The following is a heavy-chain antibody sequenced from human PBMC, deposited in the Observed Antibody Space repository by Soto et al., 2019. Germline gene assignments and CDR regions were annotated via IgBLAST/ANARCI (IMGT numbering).Heavy chain of an antibody. CDR3: ATRRAAYLGDPPGVAFDI. CDR1: GGTFSSYA. CDR2: IIPIFGTA. J-gene: IGHJ3*02. V-gene: IGHV1-69*01. Sequence: QVQLVQSGAEVKKPGSSVKVSCKASGGTFSSYAISWVRQAPGQGLEWMGGIIPIFGTANYAQKFQGRVTITADESTSTAYMGLSSLRSEHTAVYYCATRRAAYLGDPPGVAFDIWGQGTMVTVSS. D-gene: IGHD3-16*01.